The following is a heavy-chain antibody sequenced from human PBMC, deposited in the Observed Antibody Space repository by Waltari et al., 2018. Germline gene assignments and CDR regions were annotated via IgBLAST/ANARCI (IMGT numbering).Heavy chain of an antibody. V-gene: IGHV3-7*02. CDR1: GFTFGDYL. Sequence: EVQLVESGGGLVRPGGSLRPSCAASGFTFGDYLMNWVRQAPGRGLEWVGSIKPEGSDKYYVEYVKGRFSISRDNAKNSLYLQMNSLRAEDTAVYYCGRSYGWAFDMSGQGTMVIVSS. J-gene: IGHJ3*02. D-gene: IGHD3-10*01. CDR2: IKPEGSDK. CDR3: GRSYGWAFDM.